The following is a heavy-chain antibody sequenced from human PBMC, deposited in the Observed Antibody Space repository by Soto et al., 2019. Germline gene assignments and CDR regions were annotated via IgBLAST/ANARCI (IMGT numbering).Heavy chain of an antibody. CDR3: AAPPRY. CDR2: IYDSGST. CDR1: GGSISSYY. J-gene: IGHJ4*02. D-gene: IGHD6-6*01. V-gene: IGHV4-59*01. Sequence: SVTMSLTCTVAGGSISSYYWSWIRQPPGKGLEWIGYIYDSGSTNYNPSLKSRVTISVDTSKNQFSLKLTSVTAADTAVYYCAAPPRYWGQGTLVTVSS.